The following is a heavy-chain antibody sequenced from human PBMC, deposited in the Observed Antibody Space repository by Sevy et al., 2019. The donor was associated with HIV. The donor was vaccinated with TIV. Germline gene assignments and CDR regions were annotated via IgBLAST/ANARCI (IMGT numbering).Heavy chain of an antibody. Sequence: GGSLRLSCAVSGFSFDSYGMTWVRQAPGKGLEWVSGISGSGTRTYYADSVKGRFIISRDNSKNTLYLQMNSLRSEDTAKVYWAEGGGGHYDPDEIGYYFYYYNMDVWGKGTTVTVSS. CDR2: ISGSGTRT. V-gene: IGHV3-23*01. J-gene: IGHJ6*03. D-gene: IGHD3-22*01. CDR1: GFSFDSYG. CDR3: AEGGGGHYDPDEIGYYFYYYNMDV.